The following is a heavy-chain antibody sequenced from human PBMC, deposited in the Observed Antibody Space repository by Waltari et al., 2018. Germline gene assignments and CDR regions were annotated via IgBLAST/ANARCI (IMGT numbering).Heavy chain of an antibody. CDR3: ASYCYVSGSYRLLDY. V-gene: IGHV4-39*01. J-gene: IGHJ4*02. CDR1: GGSISSPNYY. Sequence: QLQLQASGPGLVKPSETLSLTCPVSGGSISSPNYYWGWYRQPPGKGLEWIGSIHYSGSTYYTPSLKSRVTISVDTSENQFSVTRTSVTAADAAVYYWASYCYVSGSYRLLDYWGQGTLVTVSS. D-gene: IGHD3-10*01. CDR2: IHYSGST.